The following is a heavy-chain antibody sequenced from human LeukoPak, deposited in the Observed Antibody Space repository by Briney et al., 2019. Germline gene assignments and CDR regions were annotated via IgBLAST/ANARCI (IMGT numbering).Heavy chain of an antibody. D-gene: IGHD6-13*01. CDR1: GYTFTGYY. CDR3: ARVLAAAGIYYYYYGMDV. Sequence: GASVKVSCKASGYTFTGYYMHWVRQAPGQGLEGMGWINPNSGGTNYAQKFQGRVTMTRDTSISTAYMELSRLRSDDTAVYYCARVLAAAGIYYYYYGMDVWGQGTTVTVSS. CDR2: INPNSGGT. J-gene: IGHJ6*02. V-gene: IGHV1-2*02.